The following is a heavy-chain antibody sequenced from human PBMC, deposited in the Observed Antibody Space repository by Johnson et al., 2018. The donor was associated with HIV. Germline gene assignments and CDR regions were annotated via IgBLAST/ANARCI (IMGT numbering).Heavy chain of an antibody. D-gene: IGHD3-22*01. CDR2: ISDDGSNE. J-gene: IGHJ3*02. Sequence: QVQLVESGGGGVQPGRSLRLSCAASGFTFSSYAMHWVRQAPGKGLEWVAVISDDGSNEYYADSVKGRFTISRDNSKNTLYLQMNSLRAEDTAVYYCAKAREYDSTGHDAFDIWGQGTMVTVSS. CDR3: AKAREYDSTGHDAFDI. V-gene: IGHV3-30*04. CDR1: GFTFSSYA.